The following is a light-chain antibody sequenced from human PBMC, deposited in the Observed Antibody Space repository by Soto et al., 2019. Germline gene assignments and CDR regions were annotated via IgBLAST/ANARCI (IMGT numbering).Light chain of an antibody. J-gene: IGKJ4*01. V-gene: IGKV3-20*01. CDR1: QSVSSSY. Sequence: PGTLSLSPGERATLSCRASQSVSSSYLAWYQQKPGQAPRLLIYGASSRATGFPDRFSGSGSGTDFTLTISRLEPEDFAMYYCQQYGYLVTFGGGTKLDIK. CDR2: GAS. CDR3: QQYGYLVT.